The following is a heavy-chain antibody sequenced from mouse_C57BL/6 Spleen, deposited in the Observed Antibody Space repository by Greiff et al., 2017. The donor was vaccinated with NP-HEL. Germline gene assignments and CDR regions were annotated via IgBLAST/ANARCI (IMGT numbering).Heavy chain of an antibody. CDR3: ARGLYDYDRRYYFDY. CDR2: INYDGSST. Sequence: EVQLVESEGGLVQPGRSMKLSCTASGFTFSDYYMAWVRQVPEKGLEWVANINYDGSSTYYLDSLKSRFIISRDNAKNILYLQMSSLKSEDTATYYCARGLYDYDRRYYFDYWGQGTTLTVSS. D-gene: IGHD2-4*01. J-gene: IGHJ2*01. CDR1: GFTFSDYY. V-gene: IGHV5-16*01.